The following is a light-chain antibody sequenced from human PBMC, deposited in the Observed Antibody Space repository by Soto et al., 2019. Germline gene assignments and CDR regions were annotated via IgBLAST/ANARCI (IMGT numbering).Light chain of an antibody. CDR1: QSLLHRNGYNY. CDR3: MQPLQTPRYT. CDR2: LGS. J-gene: IGKJ2*01. V-gene: IGKV2-28*01. Sequence: DIVMTQSPLSLPVTPGEPASISCRSSQSLLHRNGYNYLDWYLQKPGQAPQLLIYLGSNRASGVTDRFSGSGSGTDFTLKISRVESEDVGVYYCMQPLQTPRYTFGQGTKLEIK.